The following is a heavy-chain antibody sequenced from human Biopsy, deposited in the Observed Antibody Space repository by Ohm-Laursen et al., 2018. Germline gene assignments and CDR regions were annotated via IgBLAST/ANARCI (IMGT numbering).Heavy chain of an antibody. CDR1: GFAISSYG. J-gene: IGHJ4*02. Sequence: GSLRLSCAAAGFAISSYGMSWVRQAPGKGLEWVSTISGNSDIIYDTDSVKGRFTISRDNSKNTLYLQMNSLRADDTAVYYCALAAAQTVTHFDYWGQGTLVTVSS. CDR2: ISGNSDII. D-gene: IGHD4-17*01. CDR3: ALAAAQTVTHFDY. V-gene: IGHV3-23*01.